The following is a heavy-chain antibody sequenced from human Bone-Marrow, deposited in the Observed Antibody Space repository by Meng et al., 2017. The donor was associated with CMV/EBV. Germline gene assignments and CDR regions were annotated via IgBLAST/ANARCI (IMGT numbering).Heavy chain of an antibody. CDR3: ARTRDCTSTSCYTYFDF. J-gene: IGHJ4*02. Sequence: SETRSLTCVVSIYSTRSSNWWGWIRQPPGKGLEWIGYIYYSAGIYYNPSLKSRVTMSVDTSKNQVSLKLNSVTAVDTAIYYCARTRDCTSTSCYTYFDFWGQGTPVTVSS. CDR1: IYSTRSSNW. V-gene: IGHV4-28*02. D-gene: IGHD2-2*02. CDR2: IYYSAGI.